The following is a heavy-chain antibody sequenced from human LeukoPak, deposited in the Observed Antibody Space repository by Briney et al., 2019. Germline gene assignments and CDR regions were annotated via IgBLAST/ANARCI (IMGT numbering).Heavy chain of an antibody. Sequence: SVKVSCKASGGTFSSYAISWVRQAPGQGLEWMGGIIPIFGTANYAQKFQGRVTITADKSMSTAYMELSSLRSEDTAVYYCARFWAEYSGYDTNYYYYGMDVWGKGTTVTVSS. CDR2: IIPIFGTA. CDR3: ARFWAEYSGYDTNYYYYGMDV. V-gene: IGHV1-69*06. D-gene: IGHD5-12*01. J-gene: IGHJ6*04. CDR1: GGTFSSYA.